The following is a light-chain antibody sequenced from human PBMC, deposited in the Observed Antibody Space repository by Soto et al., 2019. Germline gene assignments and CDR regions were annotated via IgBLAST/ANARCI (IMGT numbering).Light chain of an antibody. V-gene: IGKV1-5*01. CDR1: QTIGSW. CDR3: QQYNAYPWT. J-gene: IGKJ1*01. Sequence: DIQMTQSPSTLPTSIGHKITITCRASQTIGSWLVWYQQKPGKAPNLLIYDASTLESGVPSRFSGSGFGTDFTLTISSLQPDDFATYYCQQYNAYPWTFGQGT. CDR2: DAS.